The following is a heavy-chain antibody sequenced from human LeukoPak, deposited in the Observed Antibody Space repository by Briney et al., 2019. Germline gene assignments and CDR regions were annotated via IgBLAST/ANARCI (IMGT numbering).Heavy chain of an antibody. D-gene: IGHD4-17*01. V-gene: IGHV1-18*01. CDR1: GYTFTSYG. CDR2: ISAYNGNT. CDR3: ARTTVTTPSFDYYYGMDV. Sequence: ASVKVSCKASGYTFTSYGISWVRQASGQGLEWMGWISAYNGNTNYAQKLQGRVTMTTDTSTSTAYMELRSLRSDDTAVYYCARTTVTTPSFDYYYGMDVWGQGTTVTVSS. J-gene: IGHJ6*02.